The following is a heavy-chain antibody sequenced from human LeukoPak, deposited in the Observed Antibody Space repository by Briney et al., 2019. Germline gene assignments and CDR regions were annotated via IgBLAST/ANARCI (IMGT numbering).Heavy chain of an antibody. CDR1: GFTFSSYA. D-gene: IGHD4-23*01. V-gene: IGHV3-23*01. CDR3: AKDLGSVVTPPSLDF. J-gene: IGHJ4*02. Sequence: PGGSLRLSCAASGFTFSSYAMSWVRQAPGKGLEWVSAISGSGGDTYNADSVKGRFTISRDNSKNTLYLQMSSLRAEDTAVYYCAKDLGSVVTPPSLDFWGQGTLVTVSS. CDR2: ISGSGGDT.